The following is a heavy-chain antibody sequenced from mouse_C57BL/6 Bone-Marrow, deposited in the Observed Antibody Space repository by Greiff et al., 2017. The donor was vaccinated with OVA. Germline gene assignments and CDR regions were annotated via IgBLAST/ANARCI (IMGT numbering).Heavy chain of an antibody. J-gene: IGHJ2*01. CDR1: GYTFTSYW. V-gene: IGHV1-50*01. CDR2: IDPSDSYT. D-gene: IGHD2-4*01. Sequence: VKLQQPGAELVKPGASVKLSCKASGYTFTSYWMQWVKQRPGQGLEWIGEIDPSDSYTNYNQKFKGKATLTVDTSSSTAYMQLSSLTSEDSAVYYGARYDYDSFDYWGQGTTLTVSA. CDR3: ARYDYDSFDY.